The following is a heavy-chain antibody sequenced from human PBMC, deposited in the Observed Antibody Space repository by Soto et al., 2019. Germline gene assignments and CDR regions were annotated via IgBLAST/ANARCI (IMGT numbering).Heavy chain of an antibody. CDR2: ISSGGTYT. CDR3: ARDLGRRYYVPDAFDI. V-gene: IGHV3-74*01. J-gene: IGHJ3*02. D-gene: IGHD3-10*02. CDR1: GFTLSTYW. Sequence: GGSLRLSCAASGFTLSTYWMHWVRQVPGKGLVWVSRISSGGTYTNYADSVKGRFTISRDSARNTLFLQMNYLTGEDTAVYYCARDLGRRYYVPDAFDIWGQGTMVTVSS.